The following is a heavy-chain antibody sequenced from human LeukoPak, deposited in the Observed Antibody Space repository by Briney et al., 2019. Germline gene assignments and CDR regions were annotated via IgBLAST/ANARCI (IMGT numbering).Heavy chain of an antibody. CDR3: AKGYYGSGSYCGFDY. CDR2: IRYDGSDK. CDR1: GFTFSRSD. J-gene: IGHJ4*02. V-gene: IGHV3-30*02. Sequence: GGSLRLSCAASGFTFSRSDMHWLRQAPGKGLEWVAFIRYDGSDKYYGNSVKGRFTISRDNSKNTLYLQMNSLRAEDTAVYYCAKGYYGSGSYCGFDYWGQGTLVTVSS. D-gene: IGHD3-10*01.